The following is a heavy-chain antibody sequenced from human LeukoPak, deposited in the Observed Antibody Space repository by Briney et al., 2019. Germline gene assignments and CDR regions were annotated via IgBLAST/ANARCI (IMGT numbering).Heavy chain of an antibody. D-gene: IGHD2/OR15-2a*01. CDR2: IYCSGRT. J-gene: IGHJ4*02. V-gene: IGHV4-59*01. CDR3: ARAPNRYYFDY. Sequence: SETLSLTCTVSAGSISSYYWSWIRQPPGKGPDLTGYIYCSGRTNDNPSLKSRVNISVDTSKYQLSLKLSSVTAAYTAVYYCARAPNRYYFDYWGQATLVTAPS. CDR1: AGSISSYY.